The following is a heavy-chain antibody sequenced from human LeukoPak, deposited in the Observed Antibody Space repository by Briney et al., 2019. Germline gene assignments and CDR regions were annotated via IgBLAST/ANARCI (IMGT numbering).Heavy chain of an antibody. Sequence: ASETLSLTCAVTGYSISSGYYWGWIRQPPGKGLEWIGSIYHSGSTYYNPSLKSRVTISVDTSKNQFSLKLSSVTAADTAVYYCARHIAGYSSSWPDSTSDYCGQGTLVTVSS. J-gene: IGHJ4*02. D-gene: IGHD6-13*01. CDR2: IYHSGST. CDR1: GYSISSGYY. V-gene: IGHV4-38-2*01. CDR3: ARHIAGYSSSWPDSTSDY.